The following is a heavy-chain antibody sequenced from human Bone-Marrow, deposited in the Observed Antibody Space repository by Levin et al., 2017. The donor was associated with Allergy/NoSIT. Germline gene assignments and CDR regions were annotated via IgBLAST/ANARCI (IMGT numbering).Heavy chain of an antibody. CDR2: INHSGST. J-gene: IGHJ4*02. V-gene: IGHV4-34*01. D-gene: IGHD3-22*01. CDR1: GGSFSGYY. Sequence: SQTLSLTCAVYGGSFSGYYWSWLRPPPGKGLEWIGEINHSGSTNYNPSLKSRVTISVDTSKNQFSLKLSSVTAADTAVYYCATEYYYDSSGSPRPGRQVFDYWGQGTLVTVSS. CDR3: ATEYYYDSSGSPRPGRQVFDY.